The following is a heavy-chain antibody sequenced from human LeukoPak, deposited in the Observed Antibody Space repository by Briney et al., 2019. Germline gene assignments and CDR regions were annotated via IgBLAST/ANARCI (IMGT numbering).Heavy chain of an antibody. CDR3: ARDPYSGNYGNYYYYYMDV. J-gene: IGHJ6*03. Sequence: GGSLRLSCAASGFTFSRYIMNWVRQAPGKGLEWVSSISSSGNIIYYADSVRGRFTISRDNAKNSLYLQMNSLGPEDTAVYYCARDPYSGNYGNYYYYYMDVWGKGTTVTISS. CDR1: GFTFSRYI. D-gene: IGHD1-26*01. V-gene: IGHV3-21*01. CDR2: ISSSGNII.